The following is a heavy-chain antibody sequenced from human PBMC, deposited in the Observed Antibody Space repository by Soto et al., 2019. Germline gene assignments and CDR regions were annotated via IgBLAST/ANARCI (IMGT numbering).Heavy chain of an antibody. V-gene: IGHV3-21*06. CDR3: ARESEDLTSNFDY. Sequence: PGGSLRLSCAASGFTFTSYSMNWVRQAPGKGLEWVSSISSTTNYIYSGDSMKGRFTISRDNAKNSLYPEMNSLRAEDTAVYYCARESEDLTSNFDYWGQGTLVTVSS. J-gene: IGHJ4*02. CDR2: ISSTTNYI. CDR1: GFTFTSYS.